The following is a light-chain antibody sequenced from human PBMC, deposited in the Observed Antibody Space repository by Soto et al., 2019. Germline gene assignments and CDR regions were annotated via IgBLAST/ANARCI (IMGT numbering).Light chain of an antibody. Sequence: EIGMTQSPATLSVSPGERATLSCRASQSVSSNLAWYQQKPGQAPRLLIYGASTRATGIPARFSGSGSGTEFTLTINSLQPDDFATYYCQHYHIYSGTFGQGTKVDI. CDR2: GAS. V-gene: IGKV3-15*01. J-gene: IGKJ1*01. CDR3: QHYHIYSGT. CDR1: QSVSSN.